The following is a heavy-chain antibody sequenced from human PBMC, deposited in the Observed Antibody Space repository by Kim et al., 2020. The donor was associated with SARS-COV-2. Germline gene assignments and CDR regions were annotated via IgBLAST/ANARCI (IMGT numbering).Heavy chain of an antibody. CDR2: IYHSGST. CDR1: GDSIRSDDYY. J-gene: IGHJ3*02. CDR3: ARDRAASDIYAFDI. D-gene: IGHD3-9*01. V-gene: IGHV4-30-4*08. Sequence: SETLSLTCIVSGDSIRSDDYYWTWIRQPPGKGLEWVGYIYHSGSTYYNPSLKGRPVISIDTSKNQFALKVRSVTAADTAIYFCARDRAASDIYAFDIWGQGTMVTVSS.